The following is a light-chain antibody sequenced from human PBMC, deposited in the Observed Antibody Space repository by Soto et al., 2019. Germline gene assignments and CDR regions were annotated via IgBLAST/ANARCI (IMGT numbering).Light chain of an antibody. J-gene: IGLJ2*01. V-gene: IGLV2-8*01. CDR1: SSDVGGYNY. Sequence: QSALTQPPSASGSPGQSVTISCTGTSSDVGGYNYVSWYQQHPGKAPKLMISEVTKRPSGVPDRFSGSKSGNTASLTVSGLQAEDEADYYCSSYAGSNNFVVFGGGTKLIVL. CDR3: SSYAGSNNFVV. CDR2: EVT.